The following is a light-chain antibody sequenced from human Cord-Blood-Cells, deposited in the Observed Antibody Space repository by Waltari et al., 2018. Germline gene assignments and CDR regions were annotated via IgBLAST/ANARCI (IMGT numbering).Light chain of an antibody. CDR2: YAS. V-gene: IGKV1D-43*01. J-gene: IGKJ3*01. Sequence: AIRMTQSPFSLSASVGDRVTITCWASQGISSYLAWYQQKPAKAPKLFIYYASSLQSGVPLRFSGSGSGTDYTLTISSLQPEDFATYYCQQYYSTPRTFGPGTKVDIK. CDR3: QQYYSTPRT. CDR1: QGISSY.